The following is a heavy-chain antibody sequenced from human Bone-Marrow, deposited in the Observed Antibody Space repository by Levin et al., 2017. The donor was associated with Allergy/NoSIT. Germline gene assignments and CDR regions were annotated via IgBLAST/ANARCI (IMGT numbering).Heavy chain of an antibody. CDR1: GGPISEYY. CDR3: AREEGIAVGQFDY. CDR2: IYHSGNT. D-gene: IGHD6-19*01. J-gene: IGHJ4*02. Sequence: MSSETLSLTCTVSGGPISEYYWSWIRQPPGKGLEWIGYIYHSGNTYHNPSLERRVTISMDTSRNQISLRLSSVTAADTAIYYCAREEGIAVGQFDYWGRGTLVTVSS. V-gene: IGHV4-59*01.